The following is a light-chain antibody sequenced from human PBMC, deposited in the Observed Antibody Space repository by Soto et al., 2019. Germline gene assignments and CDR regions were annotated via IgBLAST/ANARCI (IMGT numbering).Light chain of an antibody. CDR2: GAS. CDR1: QSVASKY. V-gene: IGKV3-20*01. J-gene: IGKJ3*01. CDR3: QTGIT. Sequence: EIVLTQAPGTLSLSPGERATLSCRASQSVASKYLAWYQQKPGQAPRLLIYGASSRATGIPDRFSASGSGTDFTLTISRLEPEDFAVYYCQTGITFGPGTKVVIK.